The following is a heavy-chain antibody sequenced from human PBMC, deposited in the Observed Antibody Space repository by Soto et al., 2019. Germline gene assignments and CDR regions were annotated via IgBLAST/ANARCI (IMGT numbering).Heavy chain of an antibody. CDR2: FDPEDDET. CDR3: EADQGVNFDY. J-gene: IGHJ4*01. D-gene: IGHD3-16*01. CDR1: GYSLTELS. V-gene: IGHV1-24*01. Sequence: EASVKVSCKVSGYSLTELSMHWVRQAPGKGLEWMGGFDPEDDETIFPQKFQGRVTMTEDTSTDTAYMELSSLRSEDTAVYYCEADQGVNFDYRAQRSPVPVSS.